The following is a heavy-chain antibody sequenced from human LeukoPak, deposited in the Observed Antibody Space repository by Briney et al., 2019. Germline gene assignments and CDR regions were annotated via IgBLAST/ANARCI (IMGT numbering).Heavy chain of an antibody. CDR3: ASRGGEVDFVPGIDY. Sequence: SVKVSCKASGGTFISYAISWVRQAPGQGLEWMGGIIPIFGTANYAQKFQGRVTITADESTSTAYMELSSLRSEDTAVYYCASRGGEVDFVPGIDYWGQGTLVIVSS. J-gene: IGHJ4*02. V-gene: IGHV1-69*13. CDR2: IIPIFGTA. D-gene: IGHD2-2*01. CDR1: GGTFISYA.